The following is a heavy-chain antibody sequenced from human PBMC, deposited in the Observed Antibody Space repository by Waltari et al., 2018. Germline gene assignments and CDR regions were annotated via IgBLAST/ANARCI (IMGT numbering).Heavy chain of an antibody. D-gene: IGHD1-20*01. CDR3: ATYLRITGTGGDP. Sequence: EVQLVQSGAEVKKPGATVKISCKVSGYTFTDYYMHWVQQAPGKGLEWMGLVDPENGEKIDAEKVQGRATITADTSTETAYMELSSLRSKDTAVYYCATYLRITGTGGDPWGQGTLVIVSS. CDR2: VDPENGEK. J-gene: IGHJ5*02. V-gene: IGHV1-69-2*01. CDR1: GYTFTDYY.